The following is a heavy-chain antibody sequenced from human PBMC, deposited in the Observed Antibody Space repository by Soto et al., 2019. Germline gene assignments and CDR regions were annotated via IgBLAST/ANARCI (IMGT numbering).Heavy chain of an antibody. J-gene: IGHJ4*02. CDR1: GGSISSTNW. CDR2: IDHSGST. Sequence: QVQLQESGPGLVKPSGTLSLTCAVSGGSISSTNWWNWVRQPPGKGLEWIGEIDHSGSTNYNPSLNGRVTMSVDKPKDQFSLKLSSVTAADTAVYYCVRDSGNGWKDYWGQGTLVTVSS. D-gene: IGHD6-19*01. CDR3: VRDSGNGWKDY. V-gene: IGHV4-4*02.